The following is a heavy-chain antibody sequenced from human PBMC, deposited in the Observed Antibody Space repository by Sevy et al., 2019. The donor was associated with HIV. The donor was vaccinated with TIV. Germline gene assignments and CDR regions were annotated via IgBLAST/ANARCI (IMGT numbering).Heavy chain of an antibody. Sequence: GESLKISCKGSGYSFTSYWIGWVRQMPGKGLEWMGIIYPGDSDTRYSPSFQGQVTISADKSISTAYLQWSSLKASDTAMYYCARRRSSYYGATYNWFDPWGQGTLVTVSS. CDR3: ARRRSSYYGATYNWFDP. V-gene: IGHV5-51*01. CDR2: IYPGDSDT. CDR1: GYSFTSYW. J-gene: IGHJ5*02. D-gene: IGHD1-26*01.